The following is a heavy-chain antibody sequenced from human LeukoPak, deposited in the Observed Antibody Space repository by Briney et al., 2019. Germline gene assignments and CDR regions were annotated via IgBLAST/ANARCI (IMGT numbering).Heavy chain of an antibody. Sequence: QPGGSLRLSCAASGFTFSSYGMHWVRQAPGKGLEWVSLISGDGGSTYYADSVKGRFTISRDNSKNSLYLQMNSLRTEDTALYYCAKDMYDSSGYLFDYWGQGTLVTVSS. CDR3: AKDMYDSSGYLFDY. CDR2: ISGDGGST. CDR1: GFTFSSYG. D-gene: IGHD3-22*01. V-gene: IGHV3-43*02. J-gene: IGHJ4*02.